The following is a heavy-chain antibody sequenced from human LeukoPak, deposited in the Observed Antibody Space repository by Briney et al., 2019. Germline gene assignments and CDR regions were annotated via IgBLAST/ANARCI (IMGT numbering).Heavy chain of an antibody. J-gene: IGHJ4*01. CDR1: GASINNNF. D-gene: IGHD3-22*01. CDR2: IYSSGSA. Sequence: PSETLSLTCTVSGASINNNFWTWIRQPPGKGLEWIGYIYSSGSANYNPSLKSRVIISGDTSKNQISLNLTSVAAADTALYFCARHRDYYDTWGHGTLVIVSS. CDR3: ARHRDYYDT. V-gene: IGHV4-59*08.